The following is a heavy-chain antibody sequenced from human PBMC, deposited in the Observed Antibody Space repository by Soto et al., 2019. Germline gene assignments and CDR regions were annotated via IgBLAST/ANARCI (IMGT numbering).Heavy chain of an antibody. V-gene: IGHV3-7*03. Sequence: DVQLVESGGALVQPGGSLGLSCAVSGFTVSAKWMSWVRQAPGKGLEWLANINEDGSKKFYVDSVKGRFTISKDNAKNSLPLQLGSLRADDTAVYYCAREMHLGSGWGDIDIWGRGPMVTVSS. CDR3: AREMHLGSGWGDIDI. CDR2: INEDGSKK. D-gene: IGHD6-19*01. J-gene: IGHJ4*02. CDR1: GFTVSAKW.